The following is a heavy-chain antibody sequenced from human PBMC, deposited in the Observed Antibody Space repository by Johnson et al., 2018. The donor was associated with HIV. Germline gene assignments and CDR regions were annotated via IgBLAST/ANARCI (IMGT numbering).Heavy chain of an antibody. V-gene: IGHV3-30*02. D-gene: IGHD4-23*01. J-gene: IGHJ3*02. Sequence: VQLVESGGGVVQPGGSLRLSCAASRFTFSNYDMHWVRQAPGKGLEWVAFIRYDGSHKYYADSVKGRFTISRDNFKNTLSLQMNSLRGEDTAVYYCAKSKLPDLVLDIWGQGTVVTVSS. CDR1: RFTFSNYD. CDR3: AKSKLPDLVLDI. CDR2: IRYDGSHK.